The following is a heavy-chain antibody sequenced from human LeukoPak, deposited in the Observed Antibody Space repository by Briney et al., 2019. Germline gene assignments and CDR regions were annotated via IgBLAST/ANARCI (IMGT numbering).Heavy chain of an antibody. CDR1: GFTFSSYW. Sequence: GGSLRLSCAASGFTFSSYWMSWVRQAPGKGLEWVANIKQDGSEKNYVDSVKGRFTISRDNAKNSLYLQMNSLRAEDTAVYYCARGHIAVAAHDDAFDIWGQGTMVTVSS. V-gene: IGHV3-7*01. CDR3: ARGHIAVAAHDDAFDI. CDR2: IKQDGSEK. D-gene: IGHD6-19*01. J-gene: IGHJ3*02.